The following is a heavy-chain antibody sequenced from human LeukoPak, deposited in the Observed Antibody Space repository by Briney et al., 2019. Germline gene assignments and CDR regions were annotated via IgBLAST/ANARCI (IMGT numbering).Heavy chain of an antibody. Sequence: PGGSLRLSCAASGFTFSSYWMHRVRQAPGKGLVWVSRINTDGSSTSYADSVKGRFTISRDNAKNTLYLQMNSLRAEDTAVYYCARAHLYYYYYMDVWGKGTTVTVSS. CDR3: ARAHLYYYYYMDV. CDR1: GFTFSSYW. CDR2: INTDGSST. V-gene: IGHV3-74*01. J-gene: IGHJ6*03.